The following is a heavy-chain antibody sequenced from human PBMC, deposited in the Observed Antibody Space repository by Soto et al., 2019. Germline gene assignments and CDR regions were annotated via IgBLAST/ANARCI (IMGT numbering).Heavy chain of an antibody. D-gene: IGHD3-10*01. CDR2: VSHDGSNK. CDR3: AKDRYGAGSYPSGY. J-gene: IGHJ4*02. V-gene: IGHV3-30*18. CDR1: GFTFSSYG. Sequence: QVQLVESGGGEVQTGRSLRLSCATSGFTFSSYGMHWVRQAPGKGLEWVAVVSHDGSNKYYADSVKGRFTISRDNSKNTLYLQMNSLRAEDTAVYYCAKDRYGAGSYPSGYWGQGTLVTVSS.